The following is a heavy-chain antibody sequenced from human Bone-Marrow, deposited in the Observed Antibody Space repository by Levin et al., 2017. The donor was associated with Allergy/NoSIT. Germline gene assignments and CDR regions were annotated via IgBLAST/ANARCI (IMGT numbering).Heavy chain of an antibody. CDR2: MSGTTGSH. CDR1: GFTFNAYA. Sequence: SCVASGFTFNAYAMNWVRRAPGKGLEWVSAMSGTTGSHYYADSVKGRFTISRDSSKNTLFLQMDSLRVEDTATYYCAKGTTVYFYYNGMDAWGQGTTFTVFS. V-gene: IGHV3-23*01. CDR3: AKGTTVYFYYNGMDA. D-gene: IGHD2/OR15-2a*01. J-gene: IGHJ6*02.